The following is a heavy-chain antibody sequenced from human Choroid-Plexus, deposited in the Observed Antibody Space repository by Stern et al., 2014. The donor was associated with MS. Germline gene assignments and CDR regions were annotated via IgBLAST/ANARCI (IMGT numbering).Heavy chain of an antibody. J-gene: IGHJ6*02. D-gene: IGHD3-3*01. Sequence: VQLLESGAEVKKPGASVKVSCKTSGYIFTGYYIHWVRQAPGQGLEWLAWIHPNTGGTKYAQNFQGRVTMSRDTSISTAYVELSSLTSDDTAVYYCARDQRGITIFGVVTDYYYLGMDVWGQGTTVTVSS. CDR2: IHPNTGGT. V-gene: IGHV1-2*02. CDR1: GYIFTGYY. CDR3: ARDQRGITIFGVVTDYYYLGMDV.